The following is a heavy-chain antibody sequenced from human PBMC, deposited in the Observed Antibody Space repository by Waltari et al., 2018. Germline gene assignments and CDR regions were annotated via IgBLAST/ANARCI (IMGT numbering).Heavy chain of an antibody. D-gene: IGHD3-3*01. CDR3: AKCGRQLRCWETAYGMDV. Sequence: QVQLVESGGGVVQPGGSLRLSCAASGFTFSSSGMHWVRQAPGKGLEWVAFRRCEGSNKYYANSGKGRFTISRDNSKNTLYLQMNSLRAEDTAVYYCAKCGRQLRCWETAYGMDVWGQGTTVTVSS. CDR1: GFTFSSSG. V-gene: IGHV3-30*02. J-gene: IGHJ6*02. CDR2: RRCEGSNK.